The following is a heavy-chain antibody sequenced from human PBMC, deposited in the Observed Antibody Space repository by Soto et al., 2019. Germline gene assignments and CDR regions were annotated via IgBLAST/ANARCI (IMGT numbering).Heavy chain of an antibody. CDR2: ISYDGSHA. J-gene: IGHJ4*02. Sequence: QVQLVDSGGGVVQPGRSLRLACAASGFTFTTYGMHWVRRAPGKGLEWVAVISYDGSHAYYADSVKGRFTISRDNSKNTLYQQINSLRAEDTAVYYCAKERTYSVASGFDYRGRGTLVTVSS. V-gene: IGHV3-30*18. D-gene: IGHD1-26*01. CDR1: GFTFTTYG. CDR3: AKERTYSVASGFDY.